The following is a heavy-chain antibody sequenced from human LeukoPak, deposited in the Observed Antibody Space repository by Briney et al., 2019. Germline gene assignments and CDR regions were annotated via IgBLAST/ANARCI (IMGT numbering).Heavy chain of an antibody. CDR3: ARVVYYYDSSGYYGPFDY. V-gene: IGHV6-1*01. J-gene: IGHJ4*02. CDR1: GDSVSSNSAA. D-gene: IGHD3-22*01. Sequence: SQTLSLTCAISGDSVSSNSAAWNWIRQSPSRGLEWLGRTYYRSKWYNDYAVSVKSRITINPDTSKNQFSLQLNSVTPEDTAVYYCARVVYYYDSSGYYGPFDYWGQGTLVTVSS. CDR2: TYYRSKWYN.